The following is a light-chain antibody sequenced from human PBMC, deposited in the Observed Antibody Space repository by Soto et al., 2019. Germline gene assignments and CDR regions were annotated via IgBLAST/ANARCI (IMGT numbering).Light chain of an antibody. J-gene: IGLJ2*01. Sequence: QPVLTQSPSASGTPGQRVTISCSGSSSNIESNFVYWYQQFPGTAPRLLIYRNNQRPSGVPDRFSGSKSGTSASLAISALRSEDEADYYCTVWDDSLRGRLFGGGTKVTVL. CDR2: RNN. CDR1: SSNIESNF. CDR3: TVWDDSLRGRL. V-gene: IGLV1-47*01.